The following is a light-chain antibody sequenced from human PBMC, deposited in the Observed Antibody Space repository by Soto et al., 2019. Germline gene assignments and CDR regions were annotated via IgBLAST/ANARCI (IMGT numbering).Light chain of an antibody. CDR1: QGIANY. CDR2: AAS. V-gene: IGKV1-27*01. J-gene: IGKJ3*01. Sequence: DIQMTQSPSSLGASVGDRVTISCRASQGIANYLAWYQQKPGEVPKLLIFAASTLHSGVSSRFTGSGSGTDFTLTISSLQPEDVATDYCRNDNWPPFSFGPATKVEIK. CDR3: RNDNWPPFS.